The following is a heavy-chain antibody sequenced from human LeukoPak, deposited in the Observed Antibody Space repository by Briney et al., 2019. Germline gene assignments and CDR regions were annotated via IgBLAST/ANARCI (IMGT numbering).Heavy chain of an antibody. J-gene: IGHJ3*02. CDR3: ARTTWEPHGAFDI. CDR1: GGSISSGDYY. CDR2: IYYSGST. D-gene: IGHD1-26*01. Sequence: SQTLSLTCTVSGGSISSGDYYWSWIRQPPGKGLEWIGYIYYSGSTYYNPSLKSRVTISVDASKNQFSLKLSSVTAADTAVYYCARTTWEPHGAFDIWGQGTMVTVSS. V-gene: IGHV4-30-4*08.